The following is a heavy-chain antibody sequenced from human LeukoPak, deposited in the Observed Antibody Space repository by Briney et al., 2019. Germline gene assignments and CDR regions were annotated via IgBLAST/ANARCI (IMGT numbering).Heavy chain of an antibody. CDR3: ARHLYYGSSGYYVRPYDC. V-gene: IGHV3-23*01. CDR1: GFTFSSYA. J-gene: IGHJ4*02. Sequence: GGSLRLSCAASGFTFSSYAMHWVRQAPGRGPEWVSAISGGGDSTYYADSVKGRFTISRDNSKNTLYLQMNSLRAEDTAVYYCARHLYYGSSGYYVRPYDCWGQGTLVTVSS. D-gene: IGHD3-22*01. CDR2: ISGGGDST.